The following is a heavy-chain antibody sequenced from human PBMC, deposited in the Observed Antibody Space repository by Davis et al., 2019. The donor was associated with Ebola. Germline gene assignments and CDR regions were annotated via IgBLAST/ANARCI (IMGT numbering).Heavy chain of an antibody. D-gene: IGHD3-9*01. V-gene: IGHV3-74*03. J-gene: IGHJ5*02. CDR1: GFTFSNHY. CDR2: INRDGTIA. Sequence: HTGGSLRLSCSASGFTFSNHYIHWVRQAPGKGLVWVSRINRDGTIAEYADSVKGRFTISRDNAKNSLYLRMNSLRAEDTALYHCARVNAVTGYSRFDLWGQGTQVTVSS. CDR3: ARVNAVTGYSRFDL.